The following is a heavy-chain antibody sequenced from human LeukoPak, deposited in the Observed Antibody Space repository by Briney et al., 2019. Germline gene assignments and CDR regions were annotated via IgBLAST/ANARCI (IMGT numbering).Heavy chain of an antibody. Sequence: ASVKVSCKASGYTFTSYGFSWVRQAPGQGLEWMGWISTYNGKTNCAQNLQGRVTMTTDTSTSTVYMELRSLRSDDTAVYYCARVDIVMVVTAKYFDYWGQGTLVTVSS. J-gene: IGHJ4*02. D-gene: IGHD2-15*01. CDR2: ISTYNGKT. CDR3: ARVDIVMVVTAKYFDY. CDR1: GYTFTSYG. V-gene: IGHV1-18*01.